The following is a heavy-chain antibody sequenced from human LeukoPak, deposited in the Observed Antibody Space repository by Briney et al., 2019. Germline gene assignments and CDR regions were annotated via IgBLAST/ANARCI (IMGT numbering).Heavy chain of an antibody. J-gene: IGHJ5*02. CDR3: TASLGYCSSTSCFGSNWFDP. V-gene: IGHV1-69*13. CDR1: GGTFSSYA. CDR2: IIPIFGTA. D-gene: IGHD2-2*01. Sequence: SVKVSCKASGGTFSSYAISWVRQAPGQGLEWMGGIIPIFGTANYAQKFQGRVTITADESTSTAYMELSSLRSEDTAVYYCTASLGYCSSTSCFGSNWFDPWGQGTLVTVSS.